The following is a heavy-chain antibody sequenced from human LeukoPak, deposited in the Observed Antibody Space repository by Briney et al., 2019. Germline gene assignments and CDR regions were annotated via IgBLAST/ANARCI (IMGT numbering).Heavy chain of an antibody. CDR1: GFTFSSYA. V-gene: IGHV3-23*01. Sequence: PWGSLRLSCAASGFTFSSYAMSWVRQAPGKGLEWVSAISGSGGSTYYADSVKGRFTISRDNSKNTLYLHMNSLKTEDTAVYYCAKDLGVPGSAHYRSGGSCYSTFDYWGQGTLVTVSS. J-gene: IGHJ4*02. D-gene: IGHD2-15*01. CDR2: ISGSGGST. CDR3: AKDLGVPGSAHYRSGGSCYSTFDY.